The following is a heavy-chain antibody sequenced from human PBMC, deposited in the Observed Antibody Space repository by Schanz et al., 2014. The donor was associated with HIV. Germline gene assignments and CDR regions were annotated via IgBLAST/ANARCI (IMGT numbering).Heavy chain of an antibody. D-gene: IGHD3-9*01. V-gene: IGHV3-21*02. CDR3: VRGRYFDWLLPY. CDR1: GFTFMRHT. CDR2: ISDRSDYL. Sequence: EVQLVESGGGLVKPGGSLRLSCAASGFTFMRHTMNWVRQAPGKGLEWVSSISDRSDYLHYADSVKGRFTISRDNAKNSLYLQMNSLRAEDTSVYHCVRGRYFDWLLPYWGQGTLVTVSS. J-gene: IGHJ4*02.